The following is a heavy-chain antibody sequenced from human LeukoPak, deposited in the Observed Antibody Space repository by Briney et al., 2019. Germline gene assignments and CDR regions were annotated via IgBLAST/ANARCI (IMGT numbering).Heavy chain of an antibody. CDR3: AREPPSVTTVTPGSAFDI. J-gene: IGHJ3*02. CDR2: IKQDGSEK. CDR1: GFTFSSYW. V-gene: IGHV3-7*01. D-gene: IGHD4-17*01. Sequence: PGGSLRLSCAASGFTFSSYWMSWVSQAPGKGLEWVANIKQDGSEKYYVDSVKGRFTISRDNAKNSLYLQMNSLRAEDTAVYYCAREPPSVTTVTPGSAFDIWGQGTMVTVSS.